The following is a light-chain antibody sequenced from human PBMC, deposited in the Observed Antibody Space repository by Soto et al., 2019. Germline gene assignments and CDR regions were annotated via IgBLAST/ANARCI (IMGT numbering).Light chain of an antibody. CDR3: GAWDSSLSGEV. CDR1: SSNIGSNY. Sequence: QAVVTQPPSVSAAPGQMVTISCSGSSSNIGSNYVSWYQQLPGTAPKLLIYEHNKRPSGIPDRFSGSRSGTSATLGITGLQTGDEADYYCGAWDSSLSGEVFGTGTQLTVL. V-gene: IGLV1-51*02. CDR2: EHN. J-gene: IGLJ1*01.